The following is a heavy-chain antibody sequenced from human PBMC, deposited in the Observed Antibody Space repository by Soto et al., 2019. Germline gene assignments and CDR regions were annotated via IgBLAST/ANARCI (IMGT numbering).Heavy chain of an antibody. CDR1: GGTLSSYA. Sequence: QVQLVQSGAEVKKPGSSVKVSCKASGGTLSSYAISWVRQAPGQGLEWMGGIIPIFGTANYAQKFQGRVTISADESTSTAYMELSSLRSEDTAVYYCARGLGYCTNGVCKPFDYWGQGTLVTVSS. V-gene: IGHV1-69*01. CDR3: ARGLGYCTNGVCKPFDY. CDR2: IIPIFGTA. J-gene: IGHJ4*02. D-gene: IGHD2-8*01.